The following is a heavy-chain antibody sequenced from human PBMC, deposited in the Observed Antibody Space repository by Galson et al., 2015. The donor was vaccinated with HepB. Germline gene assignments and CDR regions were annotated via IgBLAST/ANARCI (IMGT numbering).Heavy chain of an antibody. CDR1: GYIFTSYD. Sequence: VKVSCKASGYIFTSYDINWVRQATGQGLEWMGWTNPNSGNAGYAQKFQGRVTMTRDISTSTAYMELSSLRFDDTAVYYCARVSAWSHFDFWGQGTLVTVPP. CDR3: ARVSAWSHFDF. J-gene: IGHJ4*02. CDR2: TNPNSGNA. D-gene: IGHD6-19*01. V-gene: IGHV1-8*01.